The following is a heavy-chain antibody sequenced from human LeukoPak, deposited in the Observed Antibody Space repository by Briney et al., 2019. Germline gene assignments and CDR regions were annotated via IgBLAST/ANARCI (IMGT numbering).Heavy chain of an antibody. CDR2: IYWDDTR. CDR1: GFSLSTSGVG. CDR3: AHRLSATAARFDY. D-gene: IGHD6-13*01. Sequence: SGPTRGNSTQTLTLTCTFSGFSLSTSGVGVGWIPQPPGKALEWLALIYWDDTRYHSPSLKSRLTITKDTSKNQVVLTVTNMDPVDTGTYYCAHRLSATAARFDYWGQGTLVTVSS. V-gene: IGHV2-5*02. J-gene: IGHJ4*02.